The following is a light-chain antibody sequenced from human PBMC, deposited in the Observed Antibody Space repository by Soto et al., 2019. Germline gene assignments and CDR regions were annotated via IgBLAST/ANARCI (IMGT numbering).Light chain of an antibody. CDR1: QSILHSPTHNNY. V-gene: IGKV4-1*01. Sequence: DVVMTQSPDSLAVSLVERATINCTSSQSILHSPTHNNYLAWYQKKPGQPPKLIIYWASSRESRVPDRFSGSGSGTDLTLTINSLQGEDAADYYCHQYFSLPRTFGQGTKVEIK. CDR2: WAS. CDR3: HQYFSLPRT. J-gene: IGKJ1*01.